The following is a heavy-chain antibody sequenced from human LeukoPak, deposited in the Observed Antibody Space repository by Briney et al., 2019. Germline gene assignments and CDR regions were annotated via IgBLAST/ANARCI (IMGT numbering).Heavy chain of an antibody. J-gene: IGHJ4*02. V-gene: IGHV3-23*01. CDR1: GFTFSNYA. Sequence: GGSLRLSCAASGFTFSNYAMTWVRQAPGRGLEWVSTISGSGGSTYYADSVKGRFTISRDNSKNTLYLQMNSLRAEDTAAYYCAKGSRAQGYYFDFWGQGTLVTVSS. CDR3: AKGSRAQGYYFDF. CDR2: ISGSGGST. D-gene: IGHD3-10*01.